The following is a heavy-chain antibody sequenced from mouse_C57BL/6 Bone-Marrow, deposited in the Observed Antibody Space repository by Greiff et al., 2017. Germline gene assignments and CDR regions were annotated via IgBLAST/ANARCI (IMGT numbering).Heavy chain of an antibody. V-gene: IGHV1-66*01. J-gene: IGHJ3*01. Sequence: QVQLQQSGPELVKPGASVKISCKASGYSFTSYYIHWVKQRPGQGLEWIGWIYPGSGNTKYNEKFKGKATLTADTSSSTAYMQLSSLTSEDSAVYYCAMDYYDYDWFAYWGQGTLVTVSA. CDR2: IYPGSGNT. D-gene: IGHD2-4*01. CDR3: AMDYYDYDWFAY. CDR1: GYSFTSYY.